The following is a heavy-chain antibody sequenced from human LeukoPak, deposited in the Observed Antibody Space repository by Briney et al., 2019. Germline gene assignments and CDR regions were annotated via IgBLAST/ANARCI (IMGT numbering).Heavy chain of an antibody. CDR2: INHSGST. V-gene: IGHV4-34*01. Sequence: SETLSLTCAVYGGSFSGYYWSWIRQPPGKGLEWIGEINHSGSTNYNPSLKSRVTISVGTSKNQFSLKLSSVTAADTAVYYCARADYGGNSGPIWFDPWGQGTLVTVSS. CDR3: ARADYGGNSGPIWFDP. J-gene: IGHJ5*02. D-gene: IGHD4-23*01. CDR1: GGSFSGYY.